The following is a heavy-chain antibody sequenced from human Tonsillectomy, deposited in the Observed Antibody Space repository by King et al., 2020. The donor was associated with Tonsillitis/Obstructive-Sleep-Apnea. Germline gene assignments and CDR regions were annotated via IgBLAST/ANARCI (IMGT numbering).Heavy chain of an antibody. CDR2: ISYDGSDK. D-gene: IGHD3-16*01. Sequence: VQLVESGGGVVQPGRSLRLSCAASGFTFSSYPMLWVRQAPGKGLEWVAVISYDGSDKYYADSVKGRFTISRDNSKNTLYLQMNSLRDEDTAVYHCARDLGGASGYWGQGTLVIVSS. CDR3: ARDLGGASGY. J-gene: IGHJ4*02. V-gene: IGHV3-30*04. CDR1: GFTFSSYP.